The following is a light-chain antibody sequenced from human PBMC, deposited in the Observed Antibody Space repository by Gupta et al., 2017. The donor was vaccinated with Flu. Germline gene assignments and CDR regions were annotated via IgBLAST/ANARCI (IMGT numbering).Light chain of an antibody. CDR2: RND. J-gene: IGLJ3*02. CDR3: AAVDDSRSGRL. CDR1: SSNIGSNY. Sequence: VTIAGFGGSSNIGSNYVYWYQHLPGTAPKLLIYRNDQRPSGVPDRFSGSKSGTSASLAISGLRSEDEANYYCAAVDDSRSGRLFGGGTKGTVL. V-gene: IGLV1-47*01.